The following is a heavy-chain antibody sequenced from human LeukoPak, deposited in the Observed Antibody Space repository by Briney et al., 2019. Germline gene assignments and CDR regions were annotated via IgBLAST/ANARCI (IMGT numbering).Heavy chain of an antibody. J-gene: IGHJ4*02. V-gene: IGHV4-4*07. CDR3: ARQITYSSGWYYFDY. CDR2: IHTSGST. D-gene: IGHD6-19*01. CDR1: GGSISSYY. Sequence: SETLSLTCTVSGGSISSYYWSWIRQPAGKGLEWIGRIHTSGSTNYNPSLKSRVTMSVDTSKNQFSLKLSSVTAADTAVYYCARQITYSSGWYYFDYWGQGTLVTVSS.